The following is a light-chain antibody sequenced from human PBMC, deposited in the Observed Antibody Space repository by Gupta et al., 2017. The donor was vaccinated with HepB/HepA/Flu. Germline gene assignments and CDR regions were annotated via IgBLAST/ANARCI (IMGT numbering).Light chain of an antibody. J-gene: IGKJ4*01. CDR2: LAF. CDR3: MQALESPLS. V-gene: IGKV2-28*01. Sequence: DIVITQSLLSRPVTPGEPASISCRSSQSLLHNNGHNYLDWYLQKPGQSPQLLIFLAFNRASGVPERFSGSGSGTDFTLTISRVEAGDVGVYYCMQALESPLSFGGGTKVEIK. CDR1: QSLLHNNGHNY.